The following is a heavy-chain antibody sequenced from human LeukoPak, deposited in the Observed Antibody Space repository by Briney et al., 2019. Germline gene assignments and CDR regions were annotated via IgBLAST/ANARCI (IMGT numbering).Heavy chain of an antibody. CDR1: GFTVSSSY. V-gene: IGHV3-53*01. CDR2: MDSGGRT. CDR3: ARDQTITGTTWQYNWLDS. Sequence: GGSLRLSCAASGFTVSSSYMSWVRQAPGKGLECVSEMDSGGRTYYADSVKGRFTISRDNSKNTLYLQMNSLRAEDTAVYYCARDQTITGTTWQYNWLDSWGQGTLVTVSS. J-gene: IGHJ5*01. D-gene: IGHD1-7*01.